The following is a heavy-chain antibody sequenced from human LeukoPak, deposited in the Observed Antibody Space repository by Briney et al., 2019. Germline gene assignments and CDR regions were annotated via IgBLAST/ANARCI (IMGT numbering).Heavy chain of an antibody. J-gene: IGHJ4*02. D-gene: IGHD5-18*01. Sequence: GGSLRLSCAASGFTFSSYGMHWVRQAPGKGLEWVAVISYDGSNKYYADSVKGRFTISRDNSKNTLYLQMNSLRAEDTTVYYCARDTAMATTRYFDYWGQGTLVTVSS. CDR1: GFTFSSYG. V-gene: IGHV3-30*03. CDR3: ARDTAMATTRYFDY. CDR2: ISYDGSNK.